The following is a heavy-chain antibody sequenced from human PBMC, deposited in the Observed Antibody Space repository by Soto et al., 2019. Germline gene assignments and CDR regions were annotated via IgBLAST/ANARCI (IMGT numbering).Heavy chain of an antibody. J-gene: IGHJ5*02. Sequence: QVQLVQSGAEVKKPGASVKVSCKASGYTFTSYDINGVRQATGQGHEWMGWINPNSGNTAYAQKFLGRVTMTRNTSISTAYMELSSLRSENTAVYFCARERTRGFDPWGKGTLVTVSS. V-gene: IGHV1-8*01. CDR1: GYTFTSYD. CDR3: ARERTRGFDP. CDR2: INPNSGNT.